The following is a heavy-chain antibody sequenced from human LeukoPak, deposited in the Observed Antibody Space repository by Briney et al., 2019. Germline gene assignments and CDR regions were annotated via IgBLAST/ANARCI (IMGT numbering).Heavy chain of an antibody. Sequence: ASVKVSCKASGYTFTSYAISWVRQAPGQGLEWMGGIIPIFGTANYAQKFQGRVTITADESTSTAYMELSSLRSEDTAVYYCARETHSSGYYYAWGQGTMVTVSS. V-gene: IGHV1-69*13. D-gene: IGHD3-22*01. J-gene: IGHJ3*01. CDR3: ARETHSSGYYYA. CDR2: IIPIFGTA. CDR1: GYTFTSYA.